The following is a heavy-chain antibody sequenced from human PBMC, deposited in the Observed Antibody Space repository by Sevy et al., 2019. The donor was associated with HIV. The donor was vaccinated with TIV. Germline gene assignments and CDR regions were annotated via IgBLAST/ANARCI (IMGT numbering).Heavy chain of an antibody. V-gene: IGHV3-30*04. Sequence: GGSLRLSCAASGFTLSSYAMHWVRQAPGKGLEWVAVISYDGSNKYYADSVKGRFTISRDNSKNTLYLQMNSLRAEDTAVYYCTGDSSSFGNWGQGSLVTVSS. J-gene: IGHJ4*02. D-gene: IGHD6-13*01. CDR1: GFTLSSYA. CDR3: TGDSSSFGN. CDR2: ISYDGSNK.